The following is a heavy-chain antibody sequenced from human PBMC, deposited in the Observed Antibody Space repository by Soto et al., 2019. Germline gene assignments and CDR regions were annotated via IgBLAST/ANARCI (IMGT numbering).Heavy chain of an antibody. CDR2: ISYDGSNK. D-gene: IGHD6-19*01. V-gene: IGHV3-30*18. CDR3: AKVEDPIGWTYFDY. CDR1: GFTFSSYG. Sequence: QVQLVESGGGVVQPGRSLRLSCAASGFTFSSYGMHWVRQAPGKGLEWVAVISYDGSNKYYADSVKGRFTISRDNSNNTLYLQMNSLRGEYTAMYYCAKVEDPIGWTYFDYWGQGTLVTVSS. J-gene: IGHJ4*02.